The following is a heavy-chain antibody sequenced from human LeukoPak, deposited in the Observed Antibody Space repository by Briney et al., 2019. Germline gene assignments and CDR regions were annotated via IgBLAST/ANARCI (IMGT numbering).Heavy chain of an antibody. D-gene: IGHD3-22*01. V-gene: IGHV4-34*01. CDR2: INHSGST. J-gene: IGHJ4*02. CDR1: GGSFSGYY. CDR3: ARDLDSSGYSDY. Sequence: SETLSLTCAVYGGSFSGYYWSWIRQPPGKGLEWIGEINHSGSTNYNPSLKSRVTMSLDTSKNQFSLKLSSVTAADTAVYYCARDLDSSGYSDYWGQGTLVTVSS.